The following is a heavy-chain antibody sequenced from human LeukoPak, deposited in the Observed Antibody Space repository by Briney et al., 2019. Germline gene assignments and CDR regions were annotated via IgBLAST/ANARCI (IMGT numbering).Heavy chain of an antibody. Sequence: GRSLRLSCAASGFTFSSYAMHWVRQAPGKGLEWVAKIKQDGNEKDYVDSVKGRFTISRDNAEQSLYLQMNSLRADDTAVYYCGTVHRYNWFDPWGQGTLVTVSS. CDR2: IKQDGNEK. CDR1: GFTFSSYA. D-gene: IGHD1/OR15-1a*01. V-gene: IGHV3-7*01. J-gene: IGHJ5*02. CDR3: GTVHRYNWFDP.